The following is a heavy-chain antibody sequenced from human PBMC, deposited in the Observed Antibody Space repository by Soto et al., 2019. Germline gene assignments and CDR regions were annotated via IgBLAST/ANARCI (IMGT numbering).Heavy chain of an antibody. CDR3: GPRPGGGGY. V-gene: IGHV3-53*01. J-gene: IGHJ4*02. D-gene: IGHD3-10*01. CDR2: IYSGGYT. CDR1: GFTVSNNY. Sequence: EVQLVESGGGLIQPGGSLRLSCAVSGFTVSNNYMSWVRQAPGKGLEGVSVIYSGGYTAYGDSVKGRFTISRDNSKNTQYLKMKRLRADAPAVFFWGPRPGGGGYWGQGTLVTVSS.